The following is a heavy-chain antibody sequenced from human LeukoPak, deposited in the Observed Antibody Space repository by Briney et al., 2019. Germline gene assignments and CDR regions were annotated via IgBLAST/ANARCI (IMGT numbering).Heavy chain of an antibody. J-gene: IGHJ6*02. CDR3: ARIRGRWNDILADYYYGMDV. V-gene: IGHV4-34*01. CDR2: INHGGST. CDR1: GGSFSGYY. D-gene: IGHD3-9*01. Sequence: SETLSLTCAVYGGSFSGYYWSWIRQPPGRGLEWIGEINHGGSTNYNPSLKSRVTISVDTSKNQFSLKLSSVTAADTAVYYCARIRGRWNDILADYYYGMDVWGQGTTVTVSS.